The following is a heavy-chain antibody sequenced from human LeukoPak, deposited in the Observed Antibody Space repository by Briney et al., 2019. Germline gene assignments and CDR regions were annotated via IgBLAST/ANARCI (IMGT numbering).Heavy chain of an antibody. V-gene: IGHV3-48*04. CDR2: ISSSSSTI. Sequence: PGGSLRLSCAASGFTFSSYSMNGVRQAPGKGLEWVSYISSSSSTIYYADSVKGRFTISRDNAKNSLYLQMNSLRAEDTAVYYCARERRRLLLGAGGYFDYWGQGTLVTVSS. CDR3: ARERRRLLLGAGGYFDY. D-gene: IGHD3-22*01. J-gene: IGHJ4*02. CDR1: GFTFSSYS.